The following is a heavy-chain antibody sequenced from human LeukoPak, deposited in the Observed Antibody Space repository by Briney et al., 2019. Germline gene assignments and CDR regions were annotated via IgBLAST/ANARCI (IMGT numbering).Heavy chain of an antibody. V-gene: IGHV3-53*01. D-gene: IGHD7-27*01. CDR3: ARENWGAFDC. Sequence: GGSLRLSCAASGFTVSSNYMSWVRQAPGKGLEWVSVIYSGGSTYYADSVKGRFTISRDDSKNTLYLQMNSLRAEDTAVYYCARENWGAFDCWGQGTLVTVSS. CDR2: IYSGGST. CDR1: GFTVSSNY. J-gene: IGHJ4*02.